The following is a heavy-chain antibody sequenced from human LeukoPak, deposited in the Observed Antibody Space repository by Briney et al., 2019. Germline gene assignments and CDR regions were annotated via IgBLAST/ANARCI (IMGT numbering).Heavy chain of an antibody. CDR1: GFTFSGSA. J-gene: IGHJ4*02. D-gene: IGHD6-13*01. CDR2: IRSKANSYAT. CDR3: TAAAGTSFDY. Sequence: GGSLRLSCAASGFTFSGSAMHWVRQASGKGLEWVGRIRSKANSYATAYAASVKGRFTISRDDSKNTLYLQMNSLKTEDTAVYYCTAAAGTSFDYWGQGTLVTVSS. V-gene: IGHV3-73*01.